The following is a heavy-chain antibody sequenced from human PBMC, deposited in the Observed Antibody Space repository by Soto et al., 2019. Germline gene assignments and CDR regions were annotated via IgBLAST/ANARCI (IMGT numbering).Heavy chain of an antibody. D-gene: IGHD2-15*01. CDR1: GGSLSTNP. J-gene: IGHJ4*02. CDR3: EMRDSGGFYRFFDS. CDR2: TGSGTGPG. Sequence: QVQLVQSGTEVKKPGSSVKVSCKASGGSLSTNPISWVRQAPGQGLEWMGGTGSGTGPGNHAQKFQGRLTVTADKSASTVYMELTNLSSEDTAVYYCEMRDSGGFYRFFDSWGQGTLVTVSS. V-gene: IGHV1-69*06.